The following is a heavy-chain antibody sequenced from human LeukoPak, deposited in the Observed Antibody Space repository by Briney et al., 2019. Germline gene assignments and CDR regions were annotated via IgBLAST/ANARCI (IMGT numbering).Heavy chain of an antibody. Sequence: PGGSLRLSCSASGFTFSSYAMHWVRQAPGKGLEYVSAISSNGGSTYYADSVKGRFTISRDNSKNTLYLQMSSLRAEDTAVHYCARPRMAAAAAMDVWGQGTTVTVSS. J-gene: IGHJ6*02. CDR1: GFTFSSYA. CDR3: ARPRMAAAAAMDV. CDR2: ISSNGGST. V-gene: IGHV3-64D*09. D-gene: IGHD6-13*01.